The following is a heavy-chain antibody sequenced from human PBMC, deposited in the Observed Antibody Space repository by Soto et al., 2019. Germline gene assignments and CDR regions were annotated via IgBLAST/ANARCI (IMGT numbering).Heavy chain of an antibody. Sequence: ASAKVSCKVSGYTLTELSMHWVRQAPGKGLEWMGGFDPEDGETIYAQKFQGRVTMTEDTSTDTAYMELSSLRSEDTAVYYCATDVPHWGSYRLNFDYWGQGTLVTVSS. D-gene: IGHD3-16*02. J-gene: IGHJ4*02. CDR3: ATDVPHWGSYRLNFDY. V-gene: IGHV1-24*01. CDR2: FDPEDGET. CDR1: GYTLTELS.